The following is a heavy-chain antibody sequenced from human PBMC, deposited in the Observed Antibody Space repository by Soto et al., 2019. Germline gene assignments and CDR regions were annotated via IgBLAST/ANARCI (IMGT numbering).Heavy chain of an antibody. CDR3: ASLSCSSTSCYDH. V-gene: IGHV1-69*02. Sequence: ASVKVSCKASGGTFSSYTISWVRQAPGQGLEWMGRIIPILGIANYAQKFQGRVTITADKSTSTAYMELSSLRSEDTAVYYCASLSCSSTSCYDHWGQGTLVTVSS. CDR1: GGTFSSYT. J-gene: IGHJ4*02. CDR2: IIPILGIA. D-gene: IGHD2-2*01.